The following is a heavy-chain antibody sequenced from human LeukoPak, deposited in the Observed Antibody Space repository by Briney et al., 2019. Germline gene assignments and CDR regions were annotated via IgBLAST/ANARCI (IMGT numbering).Heavy chain of an antibody. CDR1: GFTFSTYA. D-gene: IGHD6-6*01. V-gene: IGHV3-30-3*02. Sequence: PGGSLRLSCAASGFTFSTYAIHWVRQAPGKGLEWVAVISYDGNNKFYADSVKGRFTFSRDNSKNTLYLQMNSLRAEDTAVYFCAKDLWYGSSSGFDYWGQGTLVTVSS. CDR3: AKDLWYGSSSGFDY. CDR2: ISYDGNNK. J-gene: IGHJ4*02.